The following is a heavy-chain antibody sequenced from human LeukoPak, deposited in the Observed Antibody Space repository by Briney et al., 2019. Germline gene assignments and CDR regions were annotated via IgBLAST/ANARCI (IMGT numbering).Heavy chain of an antibody. CDR1: GFTFRSYA. Sequence: GGSLRLSCVASGFTFRSYAMHWVRQAPGKGLEWVAVISYDGSNKYYADSVKGRFTISRDNSKNTLYLQMNSLRAEDTAVYYCARDRDPLLWFGEFYYWGQGTLVTVSS. CDR2: ISYDGSNK. CDR3: ARDRDPLLWFGEFYY. J-gene: IGHJ4*02. D-gene: IGHD3-10*01. V-gene: IGHV3-30-3*01.